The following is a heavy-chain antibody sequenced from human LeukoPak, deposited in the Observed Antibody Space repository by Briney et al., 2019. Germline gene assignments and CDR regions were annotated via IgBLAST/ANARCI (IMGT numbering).Heavy chain of an antibody. D-gene: IGHD2-2*01. CDR3: ARVSCSSTSCYADYYYMDV. V-gene: IGHV3-66*01. CDR2: IYSGGST. Sequence: PGGSLRLSCAASGFTVSSNYMSWVRQAPGKGLEWVSVIYSGGSTYYADSVKGRFTISRDNSKNTLYLQMNSLGAEDTAVYYCARVSCSSTSCYADYYYMDVWGKGTTVTISS. CDR1: GFTVSSNY. J-gene: IGHJ6*03.